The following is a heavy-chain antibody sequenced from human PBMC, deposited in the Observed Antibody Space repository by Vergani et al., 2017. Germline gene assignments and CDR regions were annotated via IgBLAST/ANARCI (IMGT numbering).Heavy chain of an antibody. J-gene: IGHJ6*02. V-gene: IGHV3-53*01. CDR2: IYSGGST. Sequence: EVQLVESGGGLIQPGGSLRLSCAASGFTVSSNYMSWVRQAPGKGLEWVSVIYSGGSTYYADSAKGRFTISRDNSKNTLYLQMNSLTAEDTAVYYCARDQRSYYYYGMDVWGQGTTVTVSS. CDR3: ARDQRSYYYYGMDV. CDR1: GFTVSSNY.